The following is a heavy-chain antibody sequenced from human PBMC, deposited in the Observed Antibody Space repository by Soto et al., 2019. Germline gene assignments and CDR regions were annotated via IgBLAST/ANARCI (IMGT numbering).Heavy chain of an antibody. D-gene: IGHD2-15*01. V-gene: IGHV1-69*01. CDR3: ARDPQPSVLTGGIAGYHGLDV. CDR2: IIPMFGTA. J-gene: IGHJ6*02. CDR1: GGTFSSYL. Sequence: QVQLVQSGAEVKKPGSSVKVSCKASGGTFSSYLISWVRQAPGQGLEWMGGIIPMFGTANYAQKFQGRVTITADESTSTAYMELSSLRSEDTALYYCARDPQPSVLTGGIAGYHGLDVWGQGTTGTVAS.